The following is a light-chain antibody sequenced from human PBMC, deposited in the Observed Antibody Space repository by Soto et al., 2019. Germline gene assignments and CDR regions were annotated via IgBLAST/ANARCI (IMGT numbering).Light chain of an antibody. CDR2: DVS. Sequence: QSALTQPASVSGSPGQSITISCTGTSSDVGGYNYVSWYQQHPGKAPQLMIYDVSNRPSGVSNRFSGSKSGTTASLTISGRQADDEADYYCSSYTSSSTVVFGGGTKRTVL. J-gene: IGLJ2*01. V-gene: IGLV2-14*01. CDR3: SSYTSSSTVV. CDR1: SSDVGGYNY.